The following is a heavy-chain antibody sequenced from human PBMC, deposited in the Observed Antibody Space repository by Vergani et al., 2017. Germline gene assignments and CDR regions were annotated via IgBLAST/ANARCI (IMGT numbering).Heavy chain of an antibody. CDR2: IWYDGSNK. J-gene: IGHJ6*02. D-gene: IGHD3-10*01. V-gene: IGHV3-33*01. Sequence: QVQLVESGGGVVQPGRSLRLSCAASGFTFSSYGMHWVRQAPGKGLEWVAVIWYDGSNKYYADSVKGRFTISRDNSKNTLYLQMNSLRAEDTAVYYCARDRMVRGVITTGWGMDVWGQGTTVTVSS. CDR3: ARDRMVRGVITTGWGMDV. CDR1: GFTFSSYG.